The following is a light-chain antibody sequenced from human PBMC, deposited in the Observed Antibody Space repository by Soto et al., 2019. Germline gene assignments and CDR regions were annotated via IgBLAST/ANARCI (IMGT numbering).Light chain of an antibody. V-gene: IGLV1-51*01. CDR1: SSNIGNNY. CDR2: DNN. J-gene: IGLJ2*01. Sequence: QSVLTQPPSVSAAPGQKVTISCSGSSSNIGNNYVSWYQQLPGTAPKLLIYDNNKRPSGIPDQFSGSKSGTSGTLDITGLQTGDEADYYCATWDGSLPAEVFGGGTQLTVL. CDR3: ATWDGSLPAEV.